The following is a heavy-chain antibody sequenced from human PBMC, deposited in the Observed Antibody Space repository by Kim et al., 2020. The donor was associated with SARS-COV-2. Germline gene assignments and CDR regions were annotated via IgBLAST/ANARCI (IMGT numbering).Heavy chain of an antibody. D-gene: IGHD3-22*01. V-gene: IGHV4-61*01. Sequence: SETLSLTCTVSGGSVSSGSYYWSWIRQPPGKGLEWIGYIYYSGSTNYNPSLKSRVTISVDTSKNQFSLKLSSVTAADTAVYYCARGEVVNYYDSSGPIFDYWGQGTLVTVSS. J-gene: IGHJ4*02. CDR1: GGSVSSGSYY. CDR3: ARGEVVNYYDSSGPIFDY. CDR2: IYYSGST.